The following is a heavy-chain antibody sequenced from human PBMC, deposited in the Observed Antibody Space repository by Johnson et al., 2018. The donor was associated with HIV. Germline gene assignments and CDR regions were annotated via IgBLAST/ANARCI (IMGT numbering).Heavy chain of an antibody. CDR1: GFTFSSYA. D-gene: IGHD1-26*01. CDR2: MSYDGSNQ. CDR3: ARDRGWELLWGAFDI. J-gene: IGHJ3*02. V-gene: IGHV3-30*04. Sequence: QVQLVESGGGVVQPGMSLRVSCAASGFTFSSYAMHWVRQAPGRGLEWVAVMSYDGSNQYYADSVTGRFTISRDNSKNTLYLQMNSLRAEETAVYYCARDRGWELLWGAFDIWGQGTMVTVSS.